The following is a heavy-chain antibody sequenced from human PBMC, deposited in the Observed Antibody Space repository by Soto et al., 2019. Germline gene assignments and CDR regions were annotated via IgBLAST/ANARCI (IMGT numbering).Heavy chain of an antibody. CDR3: AKSSFGVVTYYYYMDV. CDR1: RFPFSSDA. Sequence: PGGSLRLSCAASRFPFSSDAMSWVRPAPGKGLEWVSAISGSGGSTYYADSVKGRFTISRDNSKNTLYLQMNSLRAEDTAVYYCAKSSFGVVTYYYYMDVWGKGTTVTVSS. V-gene: IGHV3-23*01. J-gene: IGHJ6*03. CDR2: ISGSGGST. D-gene: IGHD3-3*01.